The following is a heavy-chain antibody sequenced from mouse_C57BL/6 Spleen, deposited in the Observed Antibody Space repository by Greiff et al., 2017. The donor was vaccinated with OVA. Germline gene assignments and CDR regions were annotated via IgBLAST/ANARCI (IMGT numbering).Heavy chain of an antibody. V-gene: IGHV1-59*01. CDR2: IDPSDSYT. Sequence: QVQLQQPGAELVRPGTSVKLSCKASGYTFTSYWMHWVKQRPGQGLEWIGVIDPSDSYTNYNQKFKGKATLTVDTSSSTAYMQLSSLTSEDSAVYYCARLGWDYDVGKNLAWFAYWGQGTLVTVSA. CDR1: GYTFTSYW. D-gene: IGHD2-4*01. J-gene: IGHJ3*01. CDR3: ARLGWDYDVGKNLAWFAY.